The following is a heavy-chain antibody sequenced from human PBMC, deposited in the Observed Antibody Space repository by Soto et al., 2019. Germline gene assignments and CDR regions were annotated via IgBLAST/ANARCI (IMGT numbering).Heavy chain of an antibody. V-gene: IGHV4-30-2*01. Sequence: PSETLSLTCGVSGGSISGGGFSWSWIRQPPGKGLEWIGYILHTGGTQYNPSLKSRVSMSVDKSKNQFSLHLTSVTAADTAVYYCARLQFGEGFDYWGQGALVIVSS. CDR1: GGSISGGGFS. J-gene: IGHJ4*02. D-gene: IGHD3-10*01. CDR2: ILHTGGT. CDR3: ARLQFGEGFDY.